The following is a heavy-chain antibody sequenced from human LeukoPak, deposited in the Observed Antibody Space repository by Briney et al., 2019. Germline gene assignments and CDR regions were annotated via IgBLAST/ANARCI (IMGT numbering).Heavy chain of an antibody. Sequence: ASVKVSCKASGYTFTGYYMHWVRQAPGQGLEWMGWINPNSGGTNYAQKFQGRVTMTRDTSISTAYMELSRLRSDDTAVYYCVRVWIAAAGTRWFDPWGQGTLVTVSS. J-gene: IGHJ5*02. D-gene: IGHD6-13*01. CDR3: VRVWIAAAGTRWFDP. CDR2: INPNSGGT. CDR1: GYTFTGYY. V-gene: IGHV1-2*02.